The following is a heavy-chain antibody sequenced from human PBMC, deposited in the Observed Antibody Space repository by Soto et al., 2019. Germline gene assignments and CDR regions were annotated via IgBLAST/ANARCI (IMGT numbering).Heavy chain of an antibody. V-gene: IGHV3-30*18. CDR1: GFTFSSYG. CDR2: ISYDGSNK. Sequence: AGGSLRLSCAASGFTFSSYGMHWVRQAPGKGLEWVAVISYDGSNKYYADSVKGRFTISRDNSKNTLYLQMNSLRAEDTAVYYCAKDSRSSCYDFWSALWAPYPTFDPWGQGTLVTVSS. D-gene: IGHD3-3*01. CDR3: AKDSRSSCYDFWSALWAPYPTFDP. J-gene: IGHJ5*02.